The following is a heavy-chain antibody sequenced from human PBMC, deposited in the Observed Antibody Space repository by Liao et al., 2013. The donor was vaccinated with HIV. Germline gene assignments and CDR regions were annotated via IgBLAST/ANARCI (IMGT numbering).Heavy chain of an antibody. CDR1: GGSINSGSNY. J-gene: IGHJ6*03. Sequence: QLQLQESGSGLVKPSQTLSLTCAVSGGSINSGSNYWTWVRRAAGKGLEWIGRVSTSGNTDYNPSLTSRVTISVDTSKNLVSLRLSSVTAADTALYYCARGSSLHQDSKGYYYSSSYYMDVWGKGTTVTVSS. CDR3: ARGSSLHQDSKGYYYSSSYYMDV. D-gene: IGHD3-22*01. CDR2: VSTSGNT. V-gene: IGHV4-61*02.